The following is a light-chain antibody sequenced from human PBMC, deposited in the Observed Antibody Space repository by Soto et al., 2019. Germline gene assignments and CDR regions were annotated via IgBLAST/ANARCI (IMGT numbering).Light chain of an antibody. CDR3: QQYNNWPRVT. CDR2: GAS. J-gene: IGKJ5*01. CDR1: QSVSSN. V-gene: IGKV3D-15*01. Sequence: EIVMTQSPATLSVSPGERATLSCRASQSVSSNLAWYQQKPGQAPRLLIYGASTRATGIPARFSGSGSGTDFTLTISSLQSEDFAVYYCQQYNNWPRVTFGQGTRLEIK.